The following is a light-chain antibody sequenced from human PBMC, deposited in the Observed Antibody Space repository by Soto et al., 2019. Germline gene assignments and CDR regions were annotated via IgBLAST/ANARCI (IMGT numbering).Light chain of an antibody. Sequence: EIVLTQSPGTLSLCPGERATLSCRASQSVSSSYLAWYQQKPSQAPRLLIYGASSRATGIPDRFSGSGSGTDFTLTISRLEPEDFAVYYCQQFGSSPLFTFGPGTKVDV. J-gene: IGKJ3*01. V-gene: IGKV3-20*01. CDR1: QSVSSSY. CDR2: GAS. CDR3: QQFGSSPLFT.